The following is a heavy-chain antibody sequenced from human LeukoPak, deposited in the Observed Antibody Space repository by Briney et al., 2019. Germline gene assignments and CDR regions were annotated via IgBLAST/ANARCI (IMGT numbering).Heavy chain of an antibody. D-gene: IGHD5-12*01. V-gene: IGHV3-48*03. CDR1: GFTFSSYE. Sequence: GGSLRLSCAASGFTFSSYEMNWVRQAPGKGLEWVSYISSSGSTIYYADSVKGRFTISRDNAKNSLYLQMNSLRAEDTAVYYCARGGYRTYFDYWGQGTLVTVSS. J-gene: IGHJ4*02. CDR2: ISSSGSTI. CDR3: ARGGYRTYFDY.